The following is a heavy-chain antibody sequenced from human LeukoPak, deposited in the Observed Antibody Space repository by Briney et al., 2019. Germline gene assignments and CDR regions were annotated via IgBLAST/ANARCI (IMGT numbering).Heavy chain of an antibody. CDR1: GFTVSSNY. CDR2: IYSGGST. D-gene: IGHD2-2*01. J-gene: IGHJ6*02. Sequence: GGSLRLSCAASGFTVSSNYMSWVRQAPGKGLEWVSVIYSGGSTYYADSVRGPFTISRDNSKNTLYLQMNSLRVEDTAVYYCAKSPTARVVPALRDYYYYGMDVWGQGTTVTVSS. CDR3: AKSPTARVVPALRDYYYYGMDV. V-gene: IGHV3-53*01.